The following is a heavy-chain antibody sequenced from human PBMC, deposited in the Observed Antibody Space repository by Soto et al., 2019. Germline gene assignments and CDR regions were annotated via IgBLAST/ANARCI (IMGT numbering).Heavy chain of an antibody. V-gene: IGHV3-23*01. CDR3: AKQNGYGGNSELEY. Sequence: EVQLLESGGGLVQPGGSLRLSWAASGFTFSSYAMSWVRQAPGKGLEWVSAISGSGGSTYYADSVKGRFTISRDNSKNTLYLQMNSLRAEDTAVYYCAKQNGYGGNSELEYWGQGTLVTVSS. CDR2: ISGSGGST. D-gene: IGHD2-21*02. CDR1: GFTFSSYA. J-gene: IGHJ4*02.